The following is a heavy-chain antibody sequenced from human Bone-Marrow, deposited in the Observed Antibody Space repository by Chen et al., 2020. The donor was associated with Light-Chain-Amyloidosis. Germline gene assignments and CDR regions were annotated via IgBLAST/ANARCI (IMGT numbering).Heavy chain of an antibody. V-gene: IGHV1-46*01. J-gene: IGHJ3*01. CDR1: GNTFTTFY. Sequence: QVQLVQSGAEMKKPGASVKLSCKSSGNTFTTFYMHWVRQAPGQGLEWMGVIHPGSGDTNYAHKIQGRFTMTRDTSTSTVYMELSSLRSEDTAMYYCARDRSAFDSWGQGTMVTVSS. CDR3: ARDRSAFDS. CDR2: IHPGSGDT.